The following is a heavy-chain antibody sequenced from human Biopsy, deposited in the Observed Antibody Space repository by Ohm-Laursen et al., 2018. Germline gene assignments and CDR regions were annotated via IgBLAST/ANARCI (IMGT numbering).Heavy chain of an antibody. J-gene: IGHJ4*02. D-gene: IGHD6-19*01. CDR2: IYDRGST. CDR1: GDSVSSGSFY. CDR3: ARGRRTSGWPYFDN. V-gene: IGHV4-61*01. Sequence: SDTLSLTLTVAGDSVSSGSFYWTWIRQPPGQGLEYIGYIYDRGSTANYNPSLESRVTMSVDMPKNQFSLKLSSVTAADTAIYYCARGRRTSGWPYFDNWGQGALVIVSP.